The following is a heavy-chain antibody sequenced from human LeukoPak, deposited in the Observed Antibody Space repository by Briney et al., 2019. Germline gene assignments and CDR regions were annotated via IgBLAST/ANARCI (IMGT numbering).Heavy chain of an antibody. Sequence: SVKVSCKASGGTFSSYAISWVRQAPGQGLEWMGGIIPIFGTANYAQKFQGRVTITADESTSTAYMELSSLRSEDTAVYYCARFSEVVIAIDYWGQGTLVTVSS. CDR1: GGTFSSYA. CDR2: IIPIFGTA. CDR3: ARFSEVVIAIDY. V-gene: IGHV1-69*13. D-gene: IGHD2-21*01. J-gene: IGHJ4*02.